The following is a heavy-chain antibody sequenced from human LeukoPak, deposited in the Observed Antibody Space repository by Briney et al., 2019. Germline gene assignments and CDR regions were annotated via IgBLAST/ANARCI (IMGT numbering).Heavy chain of an antibody. CDR2: ISSSSSTI. D-gene: IGHD6-19*01. V-gene: IGHV3-48*01. CDR1: GFTFSSYS. Sequence: GGSLRLSCAASGFTFSSYSMNWVRQAPGKGLEWVSYISSSSSTIYYADSVKGRFTISRDTAKNSLYLQMNRLRAEDTAVYYCAREAGYSSGWYPDAFDIWGQGTMVTVSS. J-gene: IGHJ3*02. CDR3: AREAGYSSGWYPDAFDI.